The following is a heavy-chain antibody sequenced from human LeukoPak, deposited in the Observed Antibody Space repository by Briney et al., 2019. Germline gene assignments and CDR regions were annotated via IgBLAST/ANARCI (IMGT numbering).Heavy chain of an antibody. CDR1: GGSFSGYY. V-gene: IGHV4-59*12. D-gene: IGHD6-13*01. J-gene: IGHJ4*02. CDR3: ARRLTAAPPGY. CDR2: IYYSGST. Sequence: SETLSLTCAVYGGSFSGYYWSWIRQPPGKGLEWIGYIYYSGSTNYNPSLKSRVTISVDKSKNQFSLKLSSVTAADTAVYYCARRLTAAPPGYWGQGTLVTVSS.